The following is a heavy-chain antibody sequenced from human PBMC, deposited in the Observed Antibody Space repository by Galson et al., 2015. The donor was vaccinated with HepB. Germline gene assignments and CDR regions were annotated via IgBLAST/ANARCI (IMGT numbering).Heavy chain of an antibody. J-gene: IGHJ4*02. Sequence: SLRLSCAASGFTFSSYSMNWVRQAPGKGLEWVSSISSSSSYIYYADSVKGRFTISRDNAKNSLYLQMNSLRAEDTAVYYCARDLGISSGSYYNFPSDYWGQGTLVTVSS. CDR1: GFTFSSYS. D-gene: IGHD3-10*01. CDR2: ISSSSSYI. CDR3: ARDLGISSGSYYNFPSDY. V-gene: IGHV3-21*01.